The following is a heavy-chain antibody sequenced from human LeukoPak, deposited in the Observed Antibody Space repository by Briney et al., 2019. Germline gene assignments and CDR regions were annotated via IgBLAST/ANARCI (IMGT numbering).Heavy chain of an antibody. D-gene: IGHD3-22*01. CDR1: GGSFSGYY. V-gene: IGHV4-34*01. CDR2: INHSGST. J-gene: IGHJ4*02. CDR3: ARMYYYDSSGYYFDY. Sequence: SETLSLTCAVYGGSFSGYYWSWIRQPPGKGLEWIGEINHSGSTNYNPSLKSRVTISVDTSKNQFSLKLSSVTAADTAVYYCARMYYYDSSGYYFDYWGQGTLVTVSS.